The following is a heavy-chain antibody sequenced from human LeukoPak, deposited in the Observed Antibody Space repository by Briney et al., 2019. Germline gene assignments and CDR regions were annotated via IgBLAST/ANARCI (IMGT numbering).Heavy chain of an antibody. Sequence: ASAKVSCKASGFTFTSYGISWVRQAPGQGLEWMGWLSDYNGNTNYAQKHQRRVTITTDTYTSTDYNELRSLRSDDTAVYYCAREDYYYDSSGYYGYFDYWGQGTLVTVSS. J-gene: IGHJ4*02. CDR1: GFTFTSYG. CDR3: AREDYYYDSSGYYGYFDY. D-gene: IGHD3-22*01. V-gene: IGHV1-18*01. CDR2: LSDYNGNT.